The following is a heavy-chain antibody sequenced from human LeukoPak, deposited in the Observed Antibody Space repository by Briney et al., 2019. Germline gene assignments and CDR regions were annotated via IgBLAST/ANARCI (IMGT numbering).Heavy chain of an antibody. Sequence: GGSLRLTCAASGFTFANHYFTWIRQAPGKGLEWVSYISPRSDEIYYEDPVQGRFTISRDNAKNSVYLQMNSLRAEDSAIYYCARGHFGLDVWGQGTTVTVSS. CDR2: ISPRSDEI. V-gene: IGHV3-11*01. CDR3: ARGHFGLDV. CDR1: GFTFANHY. J-gene: IGHJ6*02.